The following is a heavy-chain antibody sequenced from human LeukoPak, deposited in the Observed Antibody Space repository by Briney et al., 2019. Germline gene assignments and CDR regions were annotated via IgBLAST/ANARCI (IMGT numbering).Heavy chain of an antibody. Sequence: SETLSLTCTVSGGSISSGDYYWSWIRQPPGKGLEWIGYIYYSGSTYYNPSLKSRVTISVDRSKNQFSLKLSSVTAADTAVYYCARDGATSERSFDPWGQGTLVTVSS. CDR3: ARDGATSERSFDP. CDR1: GGSISSGDYY. CDR2: IYYSGST. V-gene: IGHV4-30-4*01. D-gene: IGHD5-12*01. J-gene: IGHJ5*02.